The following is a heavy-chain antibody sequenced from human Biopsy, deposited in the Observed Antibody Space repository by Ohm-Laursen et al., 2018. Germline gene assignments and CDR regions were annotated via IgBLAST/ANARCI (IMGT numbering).Heavy chain of an antibody. CDR3: ARVGAGAPSIDYFDY. Sequence: TLSLTCTVSGGSISNYYWSWIRQPAGKGLEWIGRIYSSGSTNYNPSLKSRVTMSVDTSKNQFSLELSSVTAADTAVYYCARVGAGAPSIDYFDYWGQGALVTVSS. CDR1: GGSISNYY. D-gene: IGHD6-13*01. J-gene: IGHJ4*02. V-gene: IGHV4-4*07. CDR2: IYSSGST.